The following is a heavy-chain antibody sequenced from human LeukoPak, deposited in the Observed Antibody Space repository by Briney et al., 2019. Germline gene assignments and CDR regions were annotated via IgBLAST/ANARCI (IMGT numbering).Heavy chain of an antibody. V-gene: IGHV4-38-2*02. CDR3: AGAGY. CDR1: GYSISSGYY. Sequence: PSETLSLTCTVSGYSISSGYYWGWSRQPPGKGLGWIGSIYHSGSTFYNPSLKSRVTISVDTSKNQFSLNLRSVTAADTAVYFCAGAGYWGQGTLVTVSS. J-gene: IGHJ4*02. D-gene: IGHD3-10*01. CDR2: IYHSGST.